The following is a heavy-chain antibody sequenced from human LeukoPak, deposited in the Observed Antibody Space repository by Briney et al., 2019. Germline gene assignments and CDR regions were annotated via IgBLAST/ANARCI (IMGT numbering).Heavy chain of an antibody. CDR3: AKDRYGYCGGDCYSPFDY. V-gene: IGHV3-7*03. J-gene: IGHJ4*02. CDR2: IKQDGSEK. D-gene: IGHD2-21*02. CDR1: GFTFSSYW. Sequence: GGSLRLSCAASGFTFSSYWMSWVRQAPGKGLEWVANIKQDGSEKYYVDSVKGRFTISRDNAKNSLYLQMNSLRAEDTAVYYCAKDRYGYCGGDCYSPFDYWGQGTLVTVSS.